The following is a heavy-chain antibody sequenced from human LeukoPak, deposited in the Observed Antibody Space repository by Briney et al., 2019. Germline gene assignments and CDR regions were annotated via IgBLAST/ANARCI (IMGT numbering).Heavy chain of an antibody. CDR1: GFTFSSYD. Sequence: PGGSLRLSCAASGFTFSSYDMNWVRQAPGQGLEWVSYIRSSGSTIYYADSVKGRFTISRDNAKNSLYLQMKSLRDEDTAVYYCAKDGYKWNFDNWGQGTLVTVSS. D-gene: IGHD5-24*01. CDR2: IRSSGSTI. J-gene: IGHJ4*02. CDR3: AKDGYKWNFDN. V-gene: IGHV3-48*02.